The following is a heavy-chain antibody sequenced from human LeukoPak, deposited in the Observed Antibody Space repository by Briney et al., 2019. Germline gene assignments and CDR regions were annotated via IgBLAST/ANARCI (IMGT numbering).Heavy chain of an antibody. CDR1: GGSIRSGGYY. Sequence: SQTLSLTCTVSGGSIRSGGYYWSWIRQHPGRGLEWIGYVFYTGATYYNPSLESRVTISGDTSKNQFSVQLSSVTAADTAVYYCARVAAGGYFDYWGQGTLVTVSS. J-gene: IGHJ4*02. CDR2: VFYTGAT. CDR3: ARVAAGGYFDY. D-gene: IGHD6-25*01. V-gene: IGHV4-31*03.